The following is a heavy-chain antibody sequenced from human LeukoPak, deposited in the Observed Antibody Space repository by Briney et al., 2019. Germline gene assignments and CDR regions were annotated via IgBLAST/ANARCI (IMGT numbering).Heavy chain of an antibody. CDR3: ARSENYYDSSGYYLVDVFDI. CDR2: IYYSGST. J-gene: IGHJ3*02. D-gene: IGHD3-22*01. CDR1: GGSIRSSSYY. Sequence: PSETLSLTCTVSGGSIRSSSYYWGWIRQPPGKGLEWIGYIYYSGSTNYNPSLKSRVTISVDTSKNQFSLKLSSVTAADTAVYYCARSENYYDSSGYYLVDVFDIWGQGTMVTVSS. V-gene: IGHV4-61*05.